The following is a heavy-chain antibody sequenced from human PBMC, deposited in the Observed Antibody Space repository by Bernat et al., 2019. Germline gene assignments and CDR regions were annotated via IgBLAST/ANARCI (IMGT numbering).Heavy chain of an antibody. Sequence: EVQLVESGGNLVQPGGSLRLSCAVSGFTFSDYWMTWVRQAPGKGLEWVATISSDKSAQYYVDSVKGRFIISRDNAEYSLYLQMNSLRAEDTAVYYCTRNSGYYRLDHWGQGALVTVSS. J-gene: IGHJ4*02. CDR3: TRNSGYYRLDH. D-gene: IGHD5-12*01. CDR1: GFTFSDYW. CDR2: ISSDKSAQ. V-gene: IGHV3-7*03.